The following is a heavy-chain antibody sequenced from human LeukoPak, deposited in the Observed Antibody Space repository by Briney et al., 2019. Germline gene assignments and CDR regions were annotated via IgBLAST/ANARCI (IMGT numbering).Heavy chain of an antibody. V-gene: IGHV4-34*01. Sequence: SETLSLTCAVSGPSFSSYYWSWLRQPPGKGLEWIGEVNHSGYTNNTPSLKSRVTISVDTSKNQFSLRLRSVTAADTAVYFCARMTTAHDFWGQGTLVTVSS. D-gene: IGHD4-17*01. CDR1: GPSFSSYY. CDR2: VNHSGYT. J-gene: IGHJ4*02. CDR3: ARMTTAHDF.